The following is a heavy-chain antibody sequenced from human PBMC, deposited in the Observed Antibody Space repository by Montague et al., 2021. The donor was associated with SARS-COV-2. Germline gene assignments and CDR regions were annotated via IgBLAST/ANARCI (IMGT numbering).Heavy chain of an antibody. Sequence: SETLSLTCAVHGSSFSGYYWNWIRQSPGKGLEWIGEINHGGSTKFSPSLKGRLTISTDTSKNQFPLKLTSVAAADTAVYYCARLRDGVVPSPILGVGPYYSYYFIDVWGKGTTVTVSS. D-gene: IGHD3-10*01. J-gene: IGHJ6*03. CDR1: GSSFSGYY. V-gene: IGHV4-34*01. CDR2: INHGGST. CDR3: ARLRDGVVPSPILGVGPYYSYYFIDV.